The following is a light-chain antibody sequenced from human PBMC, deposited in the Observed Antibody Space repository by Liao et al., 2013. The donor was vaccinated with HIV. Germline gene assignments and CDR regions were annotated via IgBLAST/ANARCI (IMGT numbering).Light chain of an antibody. V-gene: IGLV3-21*01. Sequence: SYELTQPPSVSMAPGQTARITCGGNNIGSKSVHWYQQKPGQAPVLVIYYDSDRPSGIPERFSGSNSGSTATLTISSVEAGDEADYYCQVWDSTTNHREVFGTGTRVTVL. CDR2: YDS. J-gene: IGLJ1*01. CDR1: NIGSKS. CDR3: QVWDSTTNHREV.